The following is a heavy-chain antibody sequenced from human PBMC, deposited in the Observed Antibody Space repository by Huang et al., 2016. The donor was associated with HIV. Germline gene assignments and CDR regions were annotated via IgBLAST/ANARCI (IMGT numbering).Heavy chain of an antibody. CDR1: YGSFSGHS. CDR2: INHGVTT. CDR3: AREVMITFGGPFDP. J-gene: IGHJ5*02. V-gene: IGHV4-34*01. Sequence: QVQLEQWGAGLLKPSETLSLTCAVYYGSFSGHSWNWIRQSPGKGLEWIGQINHGVTTDYNPSLKSRVNISVDTSKNQFSLKLNSVPAADTAVYYCAREVMITFGGPFDPWGHGNLVIVSS. D-gene: IGHD3-16*01.